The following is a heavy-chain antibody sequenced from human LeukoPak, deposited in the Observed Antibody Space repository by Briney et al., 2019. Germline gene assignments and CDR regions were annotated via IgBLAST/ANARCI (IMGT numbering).Heavy chain of an antibody. CDR2: IYYSGST. CDR1: GGSISSYY. J-gene: IGHJ3*02. D-gene: IGHD5-24*01. V-gene: IGHV4-59*01. CDR3: ARTMATIVGNDAFDI. Sequence: SETLSLTCTVSGGSISSYYWSWIRQPPGKGLEWIGYIYYSGSTNYNPSLKSRVTISVDTSKDQFSLKLSSVTAADTAVYYCARTMATIVGNDAFDIWGQGTMVTVSS.